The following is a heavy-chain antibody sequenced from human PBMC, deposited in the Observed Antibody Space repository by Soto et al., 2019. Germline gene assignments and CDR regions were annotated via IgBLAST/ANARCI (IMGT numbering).Heavy chain of an antibody. V-gene: IGHV4-59*01. Sequence: SETLSLTFTVSGDSISSYYWTWIRHPPGKGLEWIGYIYYIGSTNYNPSLKSRVTISVDTSKNQFSLKLSSVTAADTAVYYCAREGYYYDSGGLDAFDMWGQGTMVS. D-gene: IGHD3-22*01. J-gene: IGHJ3*02. CDR2: IYYIGST. CDR3: AREGYYYDSGGLDAFDM. CDR1: GDSISSYY.